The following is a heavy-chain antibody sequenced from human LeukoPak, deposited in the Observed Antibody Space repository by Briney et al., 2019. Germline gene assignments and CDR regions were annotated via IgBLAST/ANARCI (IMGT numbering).Heavy chain of an antibody. Sequence: ASVKVSCKASGYTFTGYYMHWVRQAPGQGLEWMGRINPSSGGTNYAQKFQGRVTMTRDTSISTAYMGLSRLRSDDTAVYYCARDFFNYGGNDWGQGTLVTVSS. CDR3: ARDFFNYGGND. J-gene: IGHJ4*02. V-gene: IGHV1-2*06. D-gene: IGHD4-23*01. CDR1: GYTFTGYY. CDR2: INPSSGGT.